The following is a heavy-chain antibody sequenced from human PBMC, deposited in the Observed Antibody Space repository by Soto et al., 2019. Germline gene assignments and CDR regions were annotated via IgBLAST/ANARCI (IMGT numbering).Heavy chain of an antibody. CDR3: ARNMDYYYGRGSGNGHGV. CDR1: GYTFTAYH. V-gene: IGHV1-2*02. Sequence: QVPLVQSGAEVKEPGDSVRVSCEASGYTFTAYHIHWVRQAPGQGLEWMGWIKPKFGDTTYAQDYQGRVSMTRDMSISTVYMELSRLTSDDTAIYYCARNMDYYYGRGSGNGHGVWGQGTTVTVFS. D-gene: IGHD3-10*02. J-gene: IGHJ6*02. CDR2: IKPKFGDT.